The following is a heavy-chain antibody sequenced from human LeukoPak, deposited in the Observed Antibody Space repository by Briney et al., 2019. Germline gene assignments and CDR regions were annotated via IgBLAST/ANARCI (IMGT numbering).Heavy chain of an antibody. CDR1: GGSISSGGYY. CDR2: IYYSGST. V-gene: IGHV4-31*03. J-gene: IGHJ4*02. Sequence: PSETLSLTCTVSGGSISSGGYYWSWIRQHPGKGLEWIGYIYYSGSTYCNPSLKSRVTISVDTSKNQFSLKLSSVTAADTAVYYCARVVAKYYFDYWGQGTLVTVSS. CDR3: ARVVAKYYFDY.